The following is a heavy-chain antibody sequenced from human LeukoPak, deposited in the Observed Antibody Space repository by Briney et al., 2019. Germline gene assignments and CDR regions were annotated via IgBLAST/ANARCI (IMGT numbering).Heavy chain of an antibody. J-gene: IGHJ4*02. V-gene: IGHV3-23*01. CDR2: VSGSGSTT. D-gene: IGHD6-19*01. Sequence: PGGSLRLSCAASGFTFDDYGMSWVRQAPGKGLEWVSTVSGSGSTTYYADSVKGRFTISRDNSKNTLYLQMNSLRAEDTAVYYCARSYNSGWPYYFDYWGQGTLVTVSS. CDR1: GFTFDDYG. CDR3: ARSYNSGWPYYFDY.